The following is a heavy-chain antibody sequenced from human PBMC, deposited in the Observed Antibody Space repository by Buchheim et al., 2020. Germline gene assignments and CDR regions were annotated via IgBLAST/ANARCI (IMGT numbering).Heavy chain of an antibody. V-gene: IGHV3-33*01. CDR3: ARDLRDGYNYYFDY. CDR2: IWYDGSNK. CDR1: GFTFSSYG. Sequence: QVQLVESGGGVVQPGRSLRLSCAASGFTFSSYGLHWVRQAPGKGLEWVAVIWYDGSNKYYADSVKGRFTISRDNSKNTLYLQMNSLRAEDTAVYYCARDLRDGYNYYFDYWGQGTL. D-gene: IGHD5-24*01. J-gene: IGHJ4*02.